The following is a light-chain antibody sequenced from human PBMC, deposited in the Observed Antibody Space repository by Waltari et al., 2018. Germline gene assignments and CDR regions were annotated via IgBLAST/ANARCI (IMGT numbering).Light chain of an antibody. CDR1: QSITDN. V-gene: IGKV3-15*01. CDR2: GAY. CDR3: QQYNKWPPLT. Sequence: EIVLTQSPATLSVSPGERVTLSCRASQSITDNLAWYQQKPGQAPRLLFYGAYTRATGIPDRFRGSGSGTEFTLTISSLQSEDSAVYYCQQYNKWPPLTFGGGTKVEI. J-gene: IGKJ4*01.